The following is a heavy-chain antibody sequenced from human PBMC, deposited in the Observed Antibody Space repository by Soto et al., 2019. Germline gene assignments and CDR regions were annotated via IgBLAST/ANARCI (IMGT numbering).Heavy chain of an antibody. Sequence: ASVKVSCKASGYTFTSYGISWVRQAPGQGLEWMGWISAYHGNTNYAQKLQVRVTMTTDTATSTAYMELRSLRSDDTAVYYCARMGIVGAQWDYYGMDVWGQGTTVTVSS. V-gene: IGHV1-18*01. CDR1: GYTFTSYG. J-gene: IGHJ6*02. D-gene: IGHD1-26*01. CDR2: ISAYHGNT. CDR3: ARMGIVGAQWDYYGMDV.